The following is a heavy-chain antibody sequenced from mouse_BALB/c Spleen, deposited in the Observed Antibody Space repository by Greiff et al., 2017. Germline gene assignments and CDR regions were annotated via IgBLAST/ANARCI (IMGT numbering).Heavy chain of an antibody. CDR1: GDSITSGY. V-gene: IGHV3-8*02. CDR3: AREAERLRRGFAY. D-gene: IGHD2-2*01. CDR2: ISYSGST. J-gene: IGHJ3*01. Sequence: VQLQQSGPSLVKPSQTLSLTCSVTGDSITSGYWNWIRKFPGNKLEYMGYISYSGSTYYNPSLKSRISITRDTSKNQYYLQLNSVTTEDTATYYCAREAERLRRGFAYWGQGTLVTVSA.